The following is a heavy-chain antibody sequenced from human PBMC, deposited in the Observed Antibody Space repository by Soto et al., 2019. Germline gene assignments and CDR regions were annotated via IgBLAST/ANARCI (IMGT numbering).Heavy chain of an antibody. D-gene: IGHD2-2*01. V-gene: IGHV1-69*01. CDR1: GGTFSNYA. Sequence: QVQLVQSGAEVKKPGSSVKVSCKASGGTFSNYAFSWVRQVPGHGLEWMGGIIPIFETTNYVQKFQGRVTITADESTSTTYMELSSLSSEDTAVFFCARDMIPAAISYRYYAMDVWGQGTTVTVSS. J-gene: IGHJ6*02. CDR2: IIPIFETT. CDR3: ARDMIPAAISYRYYAMDV.